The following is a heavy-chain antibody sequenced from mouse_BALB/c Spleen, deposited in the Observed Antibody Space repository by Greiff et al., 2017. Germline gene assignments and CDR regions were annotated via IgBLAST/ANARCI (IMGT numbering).Heavy chain of an antibody. CDR2: ISSGGST. J-gene: IGHJ1*01. D-gene: IGHD2-3*01. CDR1: GFTFSSYA. CDR3: ARWLLRYFDV. V-gene: IGHV5-6-5*01. Sequence: EVKLVESGGGLVKPGGSLKLSCAASGFTFSSYAMSWVRQTPEKRLEWVASISSGGSTYYPDSVKGRFTISRDNARNILYLQMSSLRSEDTAMYYCARWLLRYFDVWGAVTTVTVSS.